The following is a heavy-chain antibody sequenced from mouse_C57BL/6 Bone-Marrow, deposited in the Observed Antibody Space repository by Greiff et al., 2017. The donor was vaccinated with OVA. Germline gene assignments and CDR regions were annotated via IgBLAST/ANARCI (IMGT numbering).Heavy chain of an antibody. CDR1: GYTFTSYW. CDR2: INPSNGGT. CDR3: VRLRLYYYAMDY. Sequence: QVHVKQPGTELVKPGASVKLSCKASGYTFTSYWMHWVKQRPGQGLEWIGNINPSNGGTNYNEKFKSKATLTVDKSSSTAYMQLSSLTSEDSAVYYCVRLRLYYYAMDYWGQGTSVTVSS. J-gene: IGHJ4*01. V-gene: IGHV1-53*01. D-gene: IGHD2-12*01.